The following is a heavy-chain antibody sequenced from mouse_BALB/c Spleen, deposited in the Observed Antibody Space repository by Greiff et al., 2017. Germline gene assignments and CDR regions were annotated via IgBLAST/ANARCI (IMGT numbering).Heavy chain of an antibody. V-gene: IGHV14-3*02. CDR3: AREGGLLRYLDY. D-gene: IGHD1-1*01. CDR1: GFNIQDTY. J-gene: IGHJ2*01. CDR2: IDPANGNT. Sequence: EVQLQQSGAELVKPGASVKLSCTASGFNIQDTYMHWVKQRPEQGLEWIGRIDPANGNTKYDPKFQGKATITADTSSNTAYLQLSSLTSEDTAVYYCAREGGLLRYLDYWGQGTTLTVAS.